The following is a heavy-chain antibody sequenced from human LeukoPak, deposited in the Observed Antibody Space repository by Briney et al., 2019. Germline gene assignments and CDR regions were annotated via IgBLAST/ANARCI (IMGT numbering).Heavy chain of an antibody. J-gene: IGHJ4*02. CDR3: ARSVYYADY. Sequence: GGSPRLSCAASGFSFSSYSMNWVRQATGKGLEWVSFISSSGSTKSYADSVKGRFTISRDNAKNSLYLQMNSLRDEDTAVYYCARSVYYADYWGQGTLVTVSS. CDR1: GFSFSSYS. V-gene: IGHV3-48*02. CDR2: ISSSGSTK. D-gene: IGHD3-22*01.